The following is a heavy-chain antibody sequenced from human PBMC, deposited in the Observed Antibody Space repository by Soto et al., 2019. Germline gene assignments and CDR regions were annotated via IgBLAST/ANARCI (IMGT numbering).Heavy chain of an antibody. CDR2: VNAFNGKR. CDR3: ASADDCWGGSLLL. D-gene: IGHD3-3*01. CDR1: GFTFTSYG. J-gene: IGHJ4*02. V-gene: IGHV1-18*01. Sequence: QVQLVQSGPELKNPGASVKVACKASGFTFTSYGFSWVRQAPGQGLEWMAWVNAFNGKRNYAHNLQGRVTMTTDTSTSTAYMELRSLRSDDTAFYYCASADDCWGGSLLLWGQGTLITVSS.